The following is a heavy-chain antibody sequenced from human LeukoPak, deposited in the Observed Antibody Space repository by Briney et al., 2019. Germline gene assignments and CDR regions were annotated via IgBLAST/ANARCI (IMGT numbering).Heavy chain of an antibody. CDR2: INTNTGNP. D-gene: IGHD2-15*01. J-gene: IGHJ3*02. Sequence: GASVKVSCKASRYTFTSYAMNWVRQAPGQGLEWMGWINTNTGNPTYAQGFTGRFVFSLDTSVSTAYLQISSLKAEDTAVYYCASQDIVVARDAFDIWGQGTMVTVSS. CDR3: ASQDIVVARDAFDI. V-gene: IGHV7-4-1*02. CDR1: RYTFTSYA.